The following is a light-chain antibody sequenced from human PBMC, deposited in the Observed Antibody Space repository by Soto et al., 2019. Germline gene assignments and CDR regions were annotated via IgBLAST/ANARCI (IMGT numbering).Light chain of an antibody. Sequence: DIQMTQSPTTLSASVGDRVIITCRASQRMSAWLAWYQQKPGKAPTLLIYDASSLENGVPSRFSGSGSGTDFTLTISSLQPNDFATYYGQQYDTYPWTFGQGTKVEIK. CDR1: QRMSAW. CDR3: QQYDTYPWT. V-gene: IGKV1-5*01. J-gene: IGKJ1*01. CDR2: DAS.